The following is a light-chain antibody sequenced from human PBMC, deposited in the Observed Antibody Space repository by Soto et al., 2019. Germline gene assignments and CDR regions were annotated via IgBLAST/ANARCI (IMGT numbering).Light chain of an antibody. Sequence: DMEMTQSPSSLSASVGDRVTITCQASQDISNYLNWYQQKPGKAPKVLIYDVSNLETGVPSRFSGSGSGTAFSLTISNLQPEAIATYYCQKGSTFGGGTKVEIK. CDR2: DVS. V-gene: IGKV1-33*01. CDR1: QDISNY. J-gene: IGKJ4*01. CDR3: QKGST.